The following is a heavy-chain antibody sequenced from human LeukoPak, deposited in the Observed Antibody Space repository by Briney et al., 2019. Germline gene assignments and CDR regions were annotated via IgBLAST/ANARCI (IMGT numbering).Heavy chain of an antibody. CDR2: IVVGSGNT. V-gene: IGHV1-58*02. CDR1: GFTFTSSA. J-gene: IGHJ4*02. Sequence: TSVKVSCKASGFTFTSSAMQWVRQARGQRLEWIGWIVVGSGNTNYAQKFQERVTITRDMSTSTAYMELSSLRSEDTAVYYCAATDYYDSSGYSYWGQGTLVTVSS. D-gene: IGHD3-22*01. CDR3: AATDYYDSSGYSY.